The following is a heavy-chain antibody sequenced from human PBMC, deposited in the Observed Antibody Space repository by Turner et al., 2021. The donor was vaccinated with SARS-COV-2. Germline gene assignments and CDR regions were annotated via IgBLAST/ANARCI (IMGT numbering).Heavy chain of an antibody. CDR1: GYTSTTYY. Sequence: QVQQGHSGADVKKPGVSVKGSYKASGYTSTTYYMHWVRQAPGQGLEWKGIVNQSENVTPYAQKFQGRVTLTRDTSTSTVYMELSSLRSEDTAVYYCATAVLPAAETGFDFWGQGTLVTVSS. V-gene: IGHV1-46*01. CDR3: ATAVLPAAETGFDF. J-gene: IGHJ4*02. CDR2: VNQSENVT. D-gene: IGHD2-2*01.